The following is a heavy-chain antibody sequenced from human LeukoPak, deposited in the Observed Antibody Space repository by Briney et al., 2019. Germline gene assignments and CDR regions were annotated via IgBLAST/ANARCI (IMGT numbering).Heavy chain of an antibody. Sequence: GGSLRLSCAVSGLPFSNHWMTWVRQAPGKGLERVANINQDGSEKYYVDSVKGRFSISRDNAKSSLYLQMNSLRVEDTAMYFCARGGYGDYHIWGQGTIVTVSS. D-gene: IGHD4-17*01. CDR3: ARGGYGDYHI. J-gene: IGHJ3*02. CDR2: INQDGSEK. V-gene: IGHV3-7*01. CDR1: GLPFSNHW.